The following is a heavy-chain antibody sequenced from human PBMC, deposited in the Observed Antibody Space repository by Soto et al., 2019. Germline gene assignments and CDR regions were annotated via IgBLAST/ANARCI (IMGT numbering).Heavy chain of an antibody. Sequence: QVQLQQWGAGLLKPSETLSLTCAVYGGSFSGYYWSWIRQPPGKGLEWIGEINHSGSTNYNPSLKRRVTISVDTSKNQFSLKRGSVTAADTAVYYCARAWDSNSYGRPINHWGQGTLVTVSS. D-gene: IGHD4-4*01. CDR3: ARAWDSNSYGRPINH. J-gene: IGHJ4*02. CDR1: GGSFSGYY. V-gene: IGHV4-34*01. CDR2: INHSGST.